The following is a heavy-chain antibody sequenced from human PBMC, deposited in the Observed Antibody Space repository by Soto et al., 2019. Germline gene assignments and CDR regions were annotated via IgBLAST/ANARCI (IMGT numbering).Heavy chain of an antibody. D-gene: IGHD1-26*01. Sequence: PGGSLRLSCAASGFTFSSYAMHWVRQAPGKGLEWVAVISYDGSNKYYADSVKGRFTISRDNSKNTLYLQMNSLRAEDTAVYYCARDLLGKRDYWGQGTLVTVSS. CDR1: GFTFSSYA. CDR2: ISYDGSNK. V-gene: IGHV3-30-3*01. J-gene: IGHJ4*02. CDR3: ARDLLGKRDY.